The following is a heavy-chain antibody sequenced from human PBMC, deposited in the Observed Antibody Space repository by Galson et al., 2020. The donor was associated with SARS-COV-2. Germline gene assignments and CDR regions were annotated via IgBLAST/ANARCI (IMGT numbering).Heavy chain of an antibody. CDR3: ARDFCGGDCYSGGVD. V-gene: IGHV3-30*04. J-gene: IGHJ4*02. CDR1: EFTFRSYA. D-gene: IGHD2-21*02. CDR2: ISHDGRNK. Sequence: TGGSLRLSCAASEFTFRSYAMDWVRQAPGKGLEWVAVISHDGRNKYYADSVKGRFTISRDNSKNTLYLHMNSLRPEDTAVYYCARDFCGGDCYSGGVDWGQGTLVTVSS.